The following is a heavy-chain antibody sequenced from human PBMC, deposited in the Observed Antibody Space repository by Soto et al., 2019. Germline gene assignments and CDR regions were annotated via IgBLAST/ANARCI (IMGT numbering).Heavy chain of an antibody. CDR2: TYYRSKWYN. V-gene: IGHV6-1*01. Sequence: QSQTLSLTCAISGDSVSSNSAAWIWIRQSPSRGLEWLGRTYYRSKWYNDYAVSVKSRITINPDTSKNKFSLQLNSVTPEDTAVYYCARDRLYYDFWSGYYGLIDYWGQGTLVTVSS. CDR3: ARDRLYYDFWSGYYGLIDY. CDR1: GDSVSSNSAA. J-gene: IGHJ4*02. D-gene: IGHD3-3*01.